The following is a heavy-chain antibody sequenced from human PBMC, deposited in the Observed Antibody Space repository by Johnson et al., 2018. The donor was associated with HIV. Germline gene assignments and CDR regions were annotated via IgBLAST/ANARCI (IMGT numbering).Heavy chain of an antibody. V-gene: IGHV3-30*04. Sequence: QVQLVESGGGLVKPGGSLRLSCAASGFTLSSYVMHWVRQAPGKGLEWVAVMSYDGSDKYYADPVKGRFTISRDNSKNTLYLQMNSLRAEDTAVYYCASDWGSRHAFDIWGQGTMVTVSS. CDR2: MSYDGSDK. CDR3: ASDWGSRHAFDI. J-gene: IGHJ3*02. CDR1: GFTLSSYV. D-gene: IGHD7-27*01.